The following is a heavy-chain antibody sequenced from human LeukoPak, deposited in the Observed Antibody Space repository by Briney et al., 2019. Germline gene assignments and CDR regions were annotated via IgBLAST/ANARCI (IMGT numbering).Heavy chain of an antibody. CDR1: GFTFGDYA. J-gene: IGHJ4*02. V-gene: IGHV3-49*04. CDR3: TRAPHPRCSSSGCYLDY. D-gene: IGHD2-2*01. Sequence: PGGSLRLSCSTSGFTFGDYAMSWVRQAPGKGLEWVGFIQAKAYGGATKYAASVNGRFSISSDDSQSIANLQMTDLKTEDTAVYYCTRAPHPRCSSSGCYLDYWGQGTLVTVSS. CDR2: IQAKAYGGAT.